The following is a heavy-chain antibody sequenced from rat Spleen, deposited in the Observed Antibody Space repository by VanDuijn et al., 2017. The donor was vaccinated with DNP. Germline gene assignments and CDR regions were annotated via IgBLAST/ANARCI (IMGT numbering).Heavy chain of an antibody. V-gene: IGHV2-6*01. D-gene: IGHD1-11*01. J-gene: IGHJ3*01. CDR3: ARSDYGEGFAY. Sequence: QVQLKESGPGLVQPSQTLSLTCTVSGFSLTSYHVSWVRQPPGKGREWIAAISSGGSTYHNSALKSRLSISRDTSKSQVFLKMNSVQTEDTAMYFCARSDYGEGFAYWGQGTLVTVSS. CDR1: GFSLTSYH. CDR2: ISSGGST.